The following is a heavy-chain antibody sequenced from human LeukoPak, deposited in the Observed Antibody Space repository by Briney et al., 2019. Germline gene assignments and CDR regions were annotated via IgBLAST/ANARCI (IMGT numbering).Heavy chain of an antibody. CDR2: ISGTGGQP. Sequence: GGSMRLSCVASGFSLSSYAMSWVSPAPGKGMEWVSTISGTGGQPYYAVSVKGRFTISRENSKSTLYLQMNSLRAGDTAVYYCAKGVGTGGSCLPFDSWGQGTLVTVSS. CDR3: AKGVGTGGSCLPFDS. D-gene: IGHD2-15*01. V-gene: IGHV3-23*01. CDR1: GFSLSSYA. J-gene: IGHJ4*02.